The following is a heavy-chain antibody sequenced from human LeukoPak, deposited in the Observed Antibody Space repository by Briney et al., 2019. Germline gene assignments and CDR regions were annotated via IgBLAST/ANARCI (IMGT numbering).Heavy chain of an antibody. CDR3: AKDRGGYYYDSSGYRF. Sequence: GGSLRLSCAASGFTFSSYAMSWVRQAPGKGLEWVSAISGSGGSTYYAGSVKGRFTISRDNSKNTLYLQMNSLRAEDTAVYYCAKDRGGYYYDSSGYRFWGQGTLVTVSS. D-gene: IGHD3-22*01. CDR1: GFTFSSYA. J-gene: IGHJ4*02. V-gene: IGHV3-23*01. CDR2: ISGSGGST.